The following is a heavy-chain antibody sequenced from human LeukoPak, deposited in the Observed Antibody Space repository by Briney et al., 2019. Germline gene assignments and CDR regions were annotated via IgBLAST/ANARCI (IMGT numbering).Heavy chain of an antibody. CDR2: INHSGST. D-gene: IGHD3-22*01. V-gene: IGHV4-34*01. CDR3: ARKGSGYYYVWFDP. Sequence: SETLSLTCAAYGGSFSGYYWSWIRQPPGKGLEWIGEINHSGSTNYNPSLKSRVTISVDTSKNQFSLKLSSVTAADTAVYYCARKGSGYYYVWFDPWGQGTLVTVSS. CDR1: GGSFSGYY. J-gene: IGHJ5*02.